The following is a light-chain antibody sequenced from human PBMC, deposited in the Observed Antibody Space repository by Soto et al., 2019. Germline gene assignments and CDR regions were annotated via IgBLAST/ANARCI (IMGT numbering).Light chain of an antibody. V-gene: IGKV3-20*01. Sequence: EIVLTQSPGTLSLSPGERATLSCRASQSVSSSFLAWYQQKPGTAPRLLIYGASSRATGIPDRFSGSGSGTEFSLTISRLEHEDVAVYYRKQYCCSPLTFGGGTKVEIK. J-gene: IGKJ4*01. CDR2: GAS. CDR3: KQYCCSPLT. CDR1: QSVSSSF.